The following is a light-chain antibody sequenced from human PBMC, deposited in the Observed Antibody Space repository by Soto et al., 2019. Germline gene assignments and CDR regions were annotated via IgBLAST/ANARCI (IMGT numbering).Light chain of an antibody. Sequence: DIQMTQSPSTLSASVGDSVTITCRASQAISSWLAWYQQKPGKAPQLLIYTASRLENGVPSRFSGSGSGTEFTLTITSLQPDDFATYYCHQYHSFSWTFGQGTKVEIK. V-gene: IGKV1-5*03. J-gene: IGKJ1*01. CDR2: TAS. CDR3: HQYHSFSWT. CDR1: QAISSW.